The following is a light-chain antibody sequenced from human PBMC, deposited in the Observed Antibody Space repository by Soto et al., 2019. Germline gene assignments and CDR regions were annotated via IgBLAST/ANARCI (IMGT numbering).Light chain of an antibody. CDR1: QSVLYSSDNKNH. J-gene: IGKJ2*01. CDR2: WAS. V-gene: IGKV4-1*01. CDR3: QQYYSTPQT. Sequence: DIVMTQSPDSLAVSLGERATINCKSSQSVLYSSDNKNHLAWYQQKPGQHPKLLINWASTRESGVPDRFSGSGSGTDFTLTISSLQAEDAAVYYCQQYYSTPQTFGPGTKVEI.